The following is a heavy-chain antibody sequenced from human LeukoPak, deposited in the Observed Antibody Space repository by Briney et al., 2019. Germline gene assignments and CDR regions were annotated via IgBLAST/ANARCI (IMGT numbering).Heavy chain of an antibody. V-gene: IGHV1-18*01. D-gene: IGHD6-13*01. CDR1: GYTFTSYG. J-gene: IGHJ4*02. CDR3: SRWDRSAAATFVY. Sequence: ASVKLSCKASGYTFTSYGINWVRQAPGQGLEWMGWISAYNGNTSYAQKVQGRVTMTTDTSTSTAYMELRSLRSDDTAVYYCSRWDRSAAATFVYWGQGTPVAVSS. CDR2: ISAYNGNT.